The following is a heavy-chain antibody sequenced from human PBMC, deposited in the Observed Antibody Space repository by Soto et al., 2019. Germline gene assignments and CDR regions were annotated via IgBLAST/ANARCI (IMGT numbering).Heavy chain of an antibody. CDR1: GGSISSGGYY. V-gene: IGHV4-31*03. D-gene: IGHD3-16*02. J-gene: IGHJ4*02. CDR2: IYYTGST. Sequence: QVQLQESGPGLVKPSQTLSLTCTVSGGSISSGGYYWSWIRQYPGKGLEWIGYIYYTGSTYYNPSLKSRVTISVDTSKNQFSLKLSSVTAADTAVYHCARASYIWGSYRQYYFDYWGKGTLVTVSS. CDR3: ARASYIWGSYRQYYFDY.